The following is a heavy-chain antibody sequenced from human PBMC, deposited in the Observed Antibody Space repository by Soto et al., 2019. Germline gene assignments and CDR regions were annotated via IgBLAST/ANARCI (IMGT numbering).Heavy chain of an antibody. J-gene: IGHJ6*03. CDR2: INSDGSST. V-gene: IGHV3-74*01. D-gene: IGHD3-3*01. Sequence: EVQLVESGGGLVQPGGSLRLSCAASGFTFSSYWMHWVRQAPGKGLVWVSRINSDGSSTSYADSVKGRFTISRDNAKNTLYPQISCLRAEDTAVYYCVSGYYYYMDDWGKGTTVTVSS. CDR3: VSGYYYYMDD. CDR1: GFTFSSYW.